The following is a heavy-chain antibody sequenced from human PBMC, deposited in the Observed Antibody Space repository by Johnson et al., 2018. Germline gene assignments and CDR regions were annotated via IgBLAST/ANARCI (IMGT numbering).Heavy chain of an antibody. D-gene: IGHD1-26*01. V-gene: IGHV3-30*18. CDR1: GFTFSSYG. J-gene: IGHJ3*02. CDR2: ISYDGSNK. CDR3: AKESGGGRDAFDI. Sequence: QVQLVESGGGVVQPGRSXRLSCAASGFTFSSYGMHWVRQAPGKGLEGVAVISYDGSNKYFADAVQGRFTISRDNSKTTLYLQMNSLRAEDTAVYYCAKESGGGRDAFDIWGQGTMVTVSS.